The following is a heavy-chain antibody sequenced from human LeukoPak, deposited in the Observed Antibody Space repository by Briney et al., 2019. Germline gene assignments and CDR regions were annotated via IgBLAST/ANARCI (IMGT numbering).Heavy chain of an antibody. CDR1: GSTFTRYA. V-gene: IGHV3-23*01. Sequence: GGSLRLSCAASGSTFTRYAMTWVRQAPGKGLEWVSSISGSGGSTYYADSVKGRFTISRDNSENTLYLQMNILRDEDAALYCAANDSDYGDYGRLGYWGQGTLVTVSS. D-gene: IGHD4-17*01. CDR3: AANDSDYGDYGRLGY. J-gene: IGHJ4*02. CDR2: ISGSGGST.